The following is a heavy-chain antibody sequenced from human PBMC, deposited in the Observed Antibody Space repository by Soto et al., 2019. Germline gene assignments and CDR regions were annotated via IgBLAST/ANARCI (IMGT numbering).Heavy chain of an antibody. V-gene: IGHV2-5*02. D-gene: IGHD1-26*01. CDR3: ANRFLSGAGDN. Sequence: QITLKESGPPVVKPTQTLTLTCTFSGFSLNTSGVGVGWIRQPPGKALEWLAVIFWDDDKRYSPSLKSRLTITKDTSKNQVVLTMTNMDPVDTATYYCANRFLSGAGDNWGQGTLVIVSS. CDR1: GFSLNTSGVG. J-gene: IGHJ4*02. CDR2: IFWDDDK.